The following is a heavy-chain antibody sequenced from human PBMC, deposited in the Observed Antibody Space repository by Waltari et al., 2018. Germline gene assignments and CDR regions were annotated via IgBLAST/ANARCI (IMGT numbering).Heavy chain of an antibody. CDR1: GYSISSGYY. CDR3: ARDTPAPRITGATSVDY. D-gene: IGHD1-20*01. CDR2: IYHSGST. Sequence: QVQLQESGPGLVKPSETLSLTCAVSGYSISSGYYWGWVRQPPGRGLEWIGSIYHSGSTFYNPSLQRRVTISVYTSKNQFSLKLSSVTAADTAVYYCARDTPAPRITGATSVDYWGQGTLVTVSS. J-gene: IGHJ4*02. V-gene: IGHV4-38-2*02.